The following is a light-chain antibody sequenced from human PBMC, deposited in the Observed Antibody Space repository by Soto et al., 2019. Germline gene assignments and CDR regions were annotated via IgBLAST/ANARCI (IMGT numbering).Light chain of an antibody. CDR3: QQYYSYPLT. J-gene: IGKJ4*01. V-gene: IGKV1-8*01. Sequence: AIRMTQSPSSLSASTGERVTITCRASQGISSYLAWYQQKPGKAPKLLIYAASTLQSGVPSRFSGSGSGTDFTRTSSCLQSEDCATYYCQQYYSYPLTFGGGTKVEIK. CDR1: QGISSY. CDR2: AAS.